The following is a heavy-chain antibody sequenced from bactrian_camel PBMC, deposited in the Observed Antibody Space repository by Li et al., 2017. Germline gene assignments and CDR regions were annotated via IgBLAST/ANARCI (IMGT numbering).Heavy chain of an antibody. J-gene: IGHJ6*01. CDR3: AVDGPVAFCSDYPSDFGG. CDR1: LNPDSRYC. CDR2: IQDDGAK. V-gene: IGHV3S67*01. D-gene: IGHD2*01. Sequence: VQLVESGGGSVQTGGSLRLSCATSLNPDSRYCLGWIRQVPGKEREMVAQIQDDGAKHYDSTAEGRFTISKDAAKDTLDLRMTSLKPEDSGMYYCAVDGPVAFCSDYPSDFGGWGKGTQVTVS.